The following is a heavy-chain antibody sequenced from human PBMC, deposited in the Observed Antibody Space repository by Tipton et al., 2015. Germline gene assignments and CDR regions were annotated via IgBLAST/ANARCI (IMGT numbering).Heavy chain of an antibody. Sequence: QSGPEAKKPGASVYISCKASGYSFTTYSIHWMRQAPGQGLEWMGIINPNNDNTNYAQKFQGRVTMTRNMSTSTVYMELSSLISEDTAVYYCARTYGSGSFVVGGRKRYYFDYWGQGTLVTVSS. CDR1: GYSFTTYS. CDR3: ARTYGSGSFVVGGRKRYYFDY. CDR2: INPNNDNT. D-gene: IGHD3-10*01. J-gene: IGHJ4*02. V-gene: IGHV1-46*01.